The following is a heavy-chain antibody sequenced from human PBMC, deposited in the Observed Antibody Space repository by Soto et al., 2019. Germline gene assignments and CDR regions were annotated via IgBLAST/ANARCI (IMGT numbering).Heavy chain of an antibody. CDR3: ARAKGRYYYHGMDV. Sequence: ASVKVACKASGYTFTSYGISWVRQAPGQGLEWMGWISAYNGNTNYAQKLQGRVTMTTDTATSTAYMELRSLRSDDTAVYYCARAKGRYYYHGMDVWGQGTTVTVSS. J-gene: IGHJ6*02. V-gene: IGHV1-18*04. CDR1: GYTFTSYG. CDR2: ISAYNGNT.